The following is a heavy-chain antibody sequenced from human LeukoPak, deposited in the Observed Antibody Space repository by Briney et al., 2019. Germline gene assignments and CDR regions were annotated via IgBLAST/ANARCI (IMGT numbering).Heavy chain of an antibody. CDR1: GYSFTGYY. D-gene: IGHD6-25*01. Sequence: ASVKVSCKASGYSFTGYYMHWVRQAPGQGLEWMGWINPNSGGTNYAQKFQGRVTMTRDTSISTAYIELSRPRSDATAAYYCSRHGSSLDPWGQGTLVTVSS. CDR3: SRHGSSLDP. J-gene: IGHJ5*02. CDR2: INPNSGGT. V-gene: IGHV1-2*02.